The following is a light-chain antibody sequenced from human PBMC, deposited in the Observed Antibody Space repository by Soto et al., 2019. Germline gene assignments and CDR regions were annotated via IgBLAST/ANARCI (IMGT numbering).Light chain of an antibody. CDR3: LQHNSYPPWT. V-gene: IGKV1-17*01. Sequence: DIQMTQSPSSLSASVGDRVTITCRASQGIRNDLGWYQQKPGKAPKRLIYAASSLQSGVPSRCSGSGSGTEFSLPIRSLQPEDCATYYCLQHNSYPPWTFGQGTQVEIK. CDR1: QGIRND. J-gene: IGKJ1*01. CDR2: AAS.